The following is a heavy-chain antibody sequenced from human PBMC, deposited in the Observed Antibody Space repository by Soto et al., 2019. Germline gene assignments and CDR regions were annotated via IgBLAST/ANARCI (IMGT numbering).Heavy chain of an antibody. CDR1: GFAFNNYG. CDR3: AREDSIIIPAVSDF. Sequence: PGGSLRHSCTVSGFAFNNYGISWVRQAPGKGLEWVSSISKSDYTYYSDSVKGRFTISRDNAKNSVSLQMNTLRVEDTAVYYCAREDSIIIPAVSDFWGQGTLVTVSS. CDR2: ISKSDYT. J-gene: IGHJ4*02. D-gene: IGHD2-2*01. V-gene: IGHV3-21*01.